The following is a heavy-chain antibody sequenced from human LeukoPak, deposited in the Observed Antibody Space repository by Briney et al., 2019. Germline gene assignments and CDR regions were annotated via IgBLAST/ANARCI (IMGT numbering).Heavy chain of an antibody. D-gene: IGHD6-13*01. CDR3: ATGVHGIAAAGDYHFDY. J-gene: IGHJ4*02. Sequence: SETLSLTCTVSGGSISSSSYYWSWIRQPPGKGLEWIGYMYYRGNTNYNPSLKSRVTISVDTSKNQFSLKLSSVTAADTAVYYCATGVHGIAAAGDYHFDYWGQGTLVTVSS. CDR2: MYYRGNT. V-gene: IGHV4-61*01. CDR1: GGSISSSSYY.